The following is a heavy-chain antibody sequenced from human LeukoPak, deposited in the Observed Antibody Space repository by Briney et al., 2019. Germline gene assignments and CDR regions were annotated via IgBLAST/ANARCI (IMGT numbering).Heavy chain of an antibody. Sequence: SGGSLRLSCVASGFTFSNYGMSWVRQAPGKGLEWVSGIGTSGSARYYADSVQGQFTISRGNSKNTLFLQMNSLRAEDTAIYYCTKAPAGPEYSDNWRFGYNWFDPWGQGTLVTVSS. CDR3: TKAPAGPEYSDNWRFGYNWFDP. CDR1: GFTFSNYG. CDR2: IGTSGSAR. V-gene: IGHV3-23*01. D-gene: IGHD1-1*01. J-gene: IGHJ5*02.